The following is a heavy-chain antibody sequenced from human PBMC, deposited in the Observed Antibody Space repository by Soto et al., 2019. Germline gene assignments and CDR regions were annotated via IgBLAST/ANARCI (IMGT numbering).Heavy chain of an antibody. J-gene: IGHJ6*02. CDR2: INSGGST. Sequence: EVQLVESGGTLVQPGGSLRLSCAASGFEASVNYMTWVRQAPGKGLEWVSAINSGGSTFYADSVKGRFSISRDNSKNTLFLQMNSLRVEDTAMYYCVRENYYYGMDVWGQGPAVTVSS. CDR3: VRENYYYGMDV. CDR1: GFEASVNY. V-gene: IGHV3-66*01.